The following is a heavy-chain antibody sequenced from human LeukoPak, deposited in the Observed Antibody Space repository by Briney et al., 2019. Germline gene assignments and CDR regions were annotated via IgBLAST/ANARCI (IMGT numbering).Heavy chain of an antibody. V-gene: IGHV3-64D*09. J-gene: IGHJ4*02. Sequence: GGSLRLSCSAFGFTFSSYAMHWVRRAPGKGLEYVSAISSNGGSTYYADSVKGRFTISRDNSKNTLYLQMSSLRAEDTAVYYCVNAQRTTVVTPAFDYWGQGTLVTVSS. CDR1: GFTFSSYA. D-gene: IGHD4-23*01. CDR2: ISSNGGST. CDR3: VNAQRTTVVTPAFDY.